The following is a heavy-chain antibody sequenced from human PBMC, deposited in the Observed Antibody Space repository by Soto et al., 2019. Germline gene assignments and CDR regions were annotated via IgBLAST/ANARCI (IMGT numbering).Heavy chain of an antibody. Sequence: QVQLQESGPGLVKPSQTLSLTCTVSGGSISSGDYYWSWIRQPPGKGLEWIGYIYYSGSTYYNPSLKRRVTISVDTSKNQFSLKLSSVTAADTAVYYCARDGRDYYDSSGTNWFDPWGQGTLVTVSS. CDR1: GGSISSGDYY. CDR2: IYYSGST. D-gene: IGHD3-22*01. V-gene: IGHV4-30-4*01. CDR3: ARDGRDYYDSSGTNWFDP. J-gene: IGHJ5*02.